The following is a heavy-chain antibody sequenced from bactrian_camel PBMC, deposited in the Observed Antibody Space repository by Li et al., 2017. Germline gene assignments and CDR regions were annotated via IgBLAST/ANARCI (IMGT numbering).Heavy chain of an antibody. J-gene: IGHJ4*01. Sequence: VQLVESGGGSVQTGGSLRLSCGASGYTYSSNCMGWFRQAPGKEREGVAFVYFGGGSTYYADSVKGRFTISQGKGRSLQTLEMNNLTPEDTGIYTCAADWDRIQCAKEEYSFWGQGTQVTVS. CDR3: AADWDRIQCAKEEYSF. CDR2: VYFGGGST. D-gene: IGHD2*01. V-gene: IGHV3S31*01. CDR1: GYTYSSNC.